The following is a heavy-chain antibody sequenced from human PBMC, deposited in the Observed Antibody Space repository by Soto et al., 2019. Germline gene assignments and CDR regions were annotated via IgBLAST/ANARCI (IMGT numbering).Heavy chain of an antibody. J-gene: IGHJ6*02. V-gene: IGHV3-48*02. CDR3: ARDMEEEWGLPTYYYGMDV. CDR2: ISSSSSTI. CDR1: GFTFSSYS. Sequence: EVQLVESGGGLVQPGGSLRLSCAASGFTFSSYSMNWVRQAPGKGLEWVSYISSSSSTIYYADSVKGRFTISRDNAKNSLYLQMNSLRDEDTAVYYCARDMEEEWGLPTYYYGMDVWGQGTTVTVSS. D-gene: IGHD1-26*01.